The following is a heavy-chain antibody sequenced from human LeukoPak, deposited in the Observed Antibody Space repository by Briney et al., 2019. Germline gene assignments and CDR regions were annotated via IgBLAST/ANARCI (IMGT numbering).Heavy chain of an antibody. CDR2: IYDSGST. D-gene: IGHD3-22*01. J-gene: IGHJ4*02. CDR1: GGSISSYY. CDR3: ARTTMIVYDY. V-gene: IGHV4-59*12. Sequence: SETLSLTCTVSGGSISSYYWSWNRQPPGKGLEWIGYIYDSGSTNYNPSLKSRVTMSVDTSKNQFSLKLSSVTAADTAVYYCARTTMIVYDYWGQGTLVTVSS.